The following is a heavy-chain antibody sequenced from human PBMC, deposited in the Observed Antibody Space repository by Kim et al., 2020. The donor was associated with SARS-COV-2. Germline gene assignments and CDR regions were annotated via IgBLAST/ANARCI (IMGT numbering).Heavy chain of an antibody. J-gene: IGHJ6*02. CDR1: GYSFTSYW. D-gene: IGHD2-21*01. Sequence: GESLKISCKGSGYSFTSYWISWVRQMPGKGLEWMGRIDPSDSYTNYSPSFQGHVTISADKSISTAYLQWSSLKASDTAMYYCARDLVCGGYYYYGMDVWGQGTTVTVSS. CDR2: IDPSDSYT. V-gene: IGHV5-10-1*01. CDR3: ARDLVCGGYYYYGMDV.